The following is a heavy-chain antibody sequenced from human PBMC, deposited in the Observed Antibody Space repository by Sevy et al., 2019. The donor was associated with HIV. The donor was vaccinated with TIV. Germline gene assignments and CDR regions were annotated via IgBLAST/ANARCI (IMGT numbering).Heavy chain of an antibody. CDR3: ARGHDYVWGSYRASFDY. CDR2: ISAYNGNT. CDR1: GYTFTSYG. V-gene: IGHV1-18*01. Sequence: ASVKVSCKASGYTFTSYGISWVRQAPGQGLEWMGWISAYNGNTNYAQKLQGRVTMTTDTSTSTAYMELRSLRSDDTAVYSCARGHDYVWGSYRASFDYWGQGTLVTVSS. D-gene: IGHD3-16*02. J-gene: IGHJ4*02.